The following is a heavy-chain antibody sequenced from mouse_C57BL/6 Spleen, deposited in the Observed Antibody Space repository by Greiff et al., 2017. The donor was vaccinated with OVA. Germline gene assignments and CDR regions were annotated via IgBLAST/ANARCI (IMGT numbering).Heavy chain of an antibody. V-gene: IGHV5-4*03. D-gene: IGHD2-3*01. CDR1: GFTFSSYA. CDR3: ARADGYYAPCDY. CDR2: ISDGGSYA. J-gene: IGHJ4*01. Sequence: EVKLVESGGGLVKPGGSLKLSCAASGFTFSSYAMSWVRQTPEKRLEWVATISDGGSYAYYPDNVKGRFTISRDNAKNNLYLQMSHLKSEDTAMYYCARADGYYAPCDYWGQGTSVTVSS.